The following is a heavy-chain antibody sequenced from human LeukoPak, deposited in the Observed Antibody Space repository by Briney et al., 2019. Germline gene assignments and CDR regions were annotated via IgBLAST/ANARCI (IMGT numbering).Heavy chain of an antibody. CDR2: ISYSSSDI. CDR3: AEGADSSSWAYFEY. Sequence: PGGSLRLSCAASGFTFSSYSMNWVRQAPGKGLEWVSSISYSSSDIYYADSVKGRFTISRDNAKNSLFLQMNSLRAEDTAVYYCAEGADSSSWAYFEYWGQGTLVTVSS. J-gene: IGHJ4*02. D-gene: IGHD6-13*01. V-gene: IGHV3-21*01. CDR1: GFTFSSYS.